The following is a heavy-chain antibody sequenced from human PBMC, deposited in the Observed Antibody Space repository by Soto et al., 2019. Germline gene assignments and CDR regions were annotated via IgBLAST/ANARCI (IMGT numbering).Heavy chain of an antibody. J-gene: IGHJ4*02. CDR3: AKGGAVYGLLTHDY. V-gene: IGHV3-23*01. CDR1: GFTFRDYA. Sequence: EVQLLESGGGLEQPGGSLRLSCTASGFTFRDYAMSWVRQAPGKGLEWVTTITGSSSNLYYSDSVKGRFAISRDNSKNTLYLQMDSLTAEDTAVYYCAKGGAVYGLLTHDYWGQGTLVTVSP. D-gene: IGHD3-9*01. CDR2: ITGSSSNL.